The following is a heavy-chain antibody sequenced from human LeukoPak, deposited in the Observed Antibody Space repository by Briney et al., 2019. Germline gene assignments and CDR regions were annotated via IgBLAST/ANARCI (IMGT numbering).Heavy chain of an antibody. D-gene: IGHD1-26*01. CDR1: GFTFSSYA. Sequence: GGSLRLSCAASGFTFSSYAMSWVRQAPGKGLEWVSVISGSGGSTYYADSVKGRFTISRDNSKNTLYLQMNSLRVEDTAVYYCAKGGTWELLRHFDYWGQGSLVTVSS. J-gene: IGHJ4*02. V-gene: IGHV3-23*01. CDR2: ISGSGGST. CDR3: AKGGTWELLRHFDY.